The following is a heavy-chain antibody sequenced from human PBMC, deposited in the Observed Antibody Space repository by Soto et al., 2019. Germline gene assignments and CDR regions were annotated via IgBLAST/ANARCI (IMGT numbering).Heavy chain of an antibody. D-gene: IGHD2-2*01. CDR1: GGTFSSYA. CDR3: ARALPSLEYQLLFRYFEI. Sequence: SVKVSWKASGGTFSSYAISWVRQAPGQGLEWMGGIIPIFGTANYAQKFQSRVTITADESTSTAYMELSSLRSEDTAVYYCARALPSLEYQLLFRYFEIWGQGTMVTV. J-gene: IGHJ3*02. V-gene: IGHV1-69*13. CDR2: IIPIFGTA.